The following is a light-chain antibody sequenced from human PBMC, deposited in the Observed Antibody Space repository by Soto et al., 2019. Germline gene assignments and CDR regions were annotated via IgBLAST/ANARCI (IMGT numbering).Light chain of an antibody. J-gene: IGKJ2*01. CDR2: WAS. Sequence: DIVMTQSPDSLAVSLGERATINCKSSQSVLYSSNNTNYLTGYQQKPGQPTRLLIYWASTRDSGVPDRISGSGSGTDVTLAISSLQAEDVAGYYCQQEDTTAPFTFGQGTKLEIK. V-gene: IGKV4-1*01. CDR3: QQEDTTAPFT. CDR1: QSVLYSSNNTNY.